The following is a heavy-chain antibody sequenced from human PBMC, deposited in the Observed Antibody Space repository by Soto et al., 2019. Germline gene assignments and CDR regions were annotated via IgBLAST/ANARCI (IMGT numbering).Heavy chain of an antibody. Sequence: EVQLVESGGGLVQPGRSLRLSCAASGFTFDDYAMHWVRQAPGKGLEWVSGISWNSGSIGYADSVKGRFTISRDNAKNSLYLQMNSLRAEGTALYYCARLHGSYYYFDYWGQGTLVTVSS. CDR2: ISWNSGSI. V-gene: IGHV3-9*01. D-gene: IGHD1-26*01. CDR3: ARLHGSYYYFDY. CDR1: GFTFDDYA. J-gene: IGHJ4*02.